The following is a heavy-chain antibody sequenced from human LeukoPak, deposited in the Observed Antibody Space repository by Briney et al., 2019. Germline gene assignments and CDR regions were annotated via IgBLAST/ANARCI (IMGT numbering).Heavy chain of an antibody. CDR2: ISHDGNNK. J-gene: IGHJ4*02. V-gene: IGHV3-30*18. Sequence: GGSLRLSCAASGFPFSDYGMYWVRQAPGKGLEWLAVISHDGNNKYYADSVKGRITISRDNSMNTLYLQMNSLRAEDTAVYYCAKVEERVIAVAGITPPDYWGQGTLVTVSS. CDR3: AKVEERVIAVAGITPPDY. CDR1: GFPFSDYG. D-gene: IGHD6-19*01.